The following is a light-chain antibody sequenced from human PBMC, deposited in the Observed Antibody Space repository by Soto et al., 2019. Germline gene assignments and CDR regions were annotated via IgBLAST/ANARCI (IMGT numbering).Light chain of an antibody. CDR2: ENN. CDR1: SSNIGNNY. J-gene: IGLJ2*01. V-gene: IGLV1-51*02. CDR3: GTWDSSLSAV. Sequence: QSVLTQPPSLSAAPGQKVTISCSGSSSNIGNNYVSWYQQLPGTAPKLLLYENNKRPSGIPDRFSGSKSGTSATLGITGLQTGDEADYYCGTWDSSLSAVFGGGTKVTVL.